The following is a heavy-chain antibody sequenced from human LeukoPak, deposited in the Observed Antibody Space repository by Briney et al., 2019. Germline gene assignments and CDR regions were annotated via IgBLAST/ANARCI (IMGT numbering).Heavy chain of an antibody. D-gene: IGHD3-22*01. V-gene: IGHV4-34*01. CDR1: GGSFSGYY. Sequence: KPSETLSLTCAVYGGSFSGYYWSWIRQPPGKGLEWIGEINHSGSTNYNPSLKSRVTISVDTSKNQLSLKLSSVTAADTAVYYCARGADSSGYYLVDYWGQGTLVTVPS. J-gene: IGHJ4*02. CDR3: ARGADSSGYYLVDY. CDR2: INHSGST.